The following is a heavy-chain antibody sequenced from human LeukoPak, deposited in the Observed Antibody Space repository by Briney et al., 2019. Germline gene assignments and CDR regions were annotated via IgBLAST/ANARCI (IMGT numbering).Heavy chain of an antibody. J-gene: IGHJ5*02. V-gene: IGHV4-34*01. Sequence: AGGSLRLSCAASGFTFSRYNMNWVRQPPGKGLEWVGEINHNGGTDYNPSLKSRVTISVDTSKNQLSLKLRSVTAADTAVYYCAGEPGYCSGGSCYGGWFAPWGQGTLVTVSS. CDR1: GFTFSRYN. CDR3: AGEPGYCSGGSCYGGWFAP. CDR2: INHNGGT. D-gene: IGHD2-15*01.